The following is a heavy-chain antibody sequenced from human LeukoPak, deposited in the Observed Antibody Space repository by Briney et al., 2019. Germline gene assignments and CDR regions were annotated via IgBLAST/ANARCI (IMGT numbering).Heavy chain of an antibody. CDR3: AKAGTYYFDSTEDY. J-gene: IGHJ4*02. CDR1: GFTFSSYG. D-gene: IGHD3-22*01. Sequence: GGSLRLSCAASGFTFSSYGMHWVRQAPGKGLERGAFIRHDGSNKYYADSVKGRTTISRDNSKNTLYLQMNSLRAEDTAVYYCAKAGTYYFDSTEDYWGQGTLVTVSS. V-gene: IGHV3-30*02. CDR2: IRHDGSNK.